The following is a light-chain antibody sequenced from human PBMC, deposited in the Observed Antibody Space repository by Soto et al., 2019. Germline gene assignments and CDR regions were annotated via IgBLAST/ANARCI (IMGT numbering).Light chain of an antibody. CDR2: DVR. CDR1: SSDVGGYNY. J-gene: IGLJ2*01. Sequence: QSVLSQPASVSGSPGQSITISCTGTSSDVGGYNYVSWYQQHPGKAPKVMIYDVRKRPSGISNRFSGSKSGNTASLTISGLQVEDEADYYCSSYRSGSTRLVFGGGTKVTVL. V-gene: IGLV2-14*03. CDR3: SSYRSGSTRLV.